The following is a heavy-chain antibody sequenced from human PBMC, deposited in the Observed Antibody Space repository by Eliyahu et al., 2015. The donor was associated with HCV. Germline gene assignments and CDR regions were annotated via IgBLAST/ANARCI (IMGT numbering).Heavy chain of an antibody. Sequence: QLQLQESGPGLVKPSETLSLXCTVXGGSXSSXXYYWGWIRQPPGKGLEWIGSIXXSGSTYYNPSLKSRVTISVDTSKNQFSLKLSSVTAADTAVYYCARHLSYYFDYWGQGTLVTVSS. CDR3: ARHLSYYFDY. J-gene: IGHJ4*02. CDR1: GGSXSSXXYY. CDR2: IXXSGST. V-gene: IGHV4-39*01.